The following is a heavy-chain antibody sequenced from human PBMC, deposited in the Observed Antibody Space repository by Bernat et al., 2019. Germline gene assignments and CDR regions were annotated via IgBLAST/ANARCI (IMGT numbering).Heavy chain of an antibody. D-gene: IGHD5-18*01. CDR3: ARQPDTANFDY. CDR1: GGSISSSSYY. V-gene: IGHV4-39*01. J-gene: IGHJ4*02. Sequence: QLQLQESGPGLVKPSETLSLTCTVSGGSISSSSYYWGWIRQPPGKGREWIGSIHYIGSTYYNPSLKSRVPISVDTSKNQFSLKLSSVTAADTAVYYCARQPDTANFDYWGQGTLVTVSS. CDR2: IHYIGST.